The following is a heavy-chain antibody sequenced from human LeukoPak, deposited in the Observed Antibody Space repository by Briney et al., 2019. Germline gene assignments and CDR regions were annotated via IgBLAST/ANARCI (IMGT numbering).Heavy chain of an antibody. V-gene: IGHV3-53*01. J-gene: IGHJ3*02. Sequence: GGSLRLSCAASGFTVSNNYMTGVRQAPGKGLEWVSVLYNNGITYYADSVKGRFTISRDNSKNTLYLQMNSLRAEDTAVYYCTRDYYGSGSYSAFDIWGQGTMVTVSS. CDR2: LYNNGIT. CDR1: GFTVSNNY. CDR3: TRDYYGSGSYSAFDI. D-gene: IGHD3-10*01.